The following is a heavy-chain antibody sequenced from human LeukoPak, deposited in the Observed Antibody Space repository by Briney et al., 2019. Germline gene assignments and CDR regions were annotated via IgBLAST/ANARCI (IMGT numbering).Heavy chain of an antibody. CDR2: IGTASDT. CDR3: ARGPPRGKYYYMDV. J-gene: IGHJ6*03. CDR1: GFTFSRFD. Sequence: AGSLRLSCAASGFTFSRFDMHWVRQPRGQGLEWVSTIGTASDTYYPGSVEGRFTLSRDNAKNSLYLQMNSLTAGDTAVCYCARGPPRGKYYYMDVWGKGTTVTVSS. V-gene: IGHV3-13*01. D-gene: IGHD1-1*01.